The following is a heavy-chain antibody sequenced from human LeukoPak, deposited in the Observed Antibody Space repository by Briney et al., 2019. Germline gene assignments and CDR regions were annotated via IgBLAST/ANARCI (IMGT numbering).Heavy chain of an antibody. V-gene: IGHV4-30-4*01. CDR2: IYYSGST. CDR1: GGSISSGDYY. J-gene: IGHJ6*02. D-gene: IGHD6-19*01. Sequence: PSQTLSLTCTVSGGSISSGDYYWSWIRQPPGKGLEWIGYIYYSGSTYYNPSLKSRVTISVDTSKNQFSLKLSSVTAADTAVYYCAREWRPGYSSGVYGMDVWGQGTTVTVSS. CDR3: AREWRPGYSSGVYGMDV.